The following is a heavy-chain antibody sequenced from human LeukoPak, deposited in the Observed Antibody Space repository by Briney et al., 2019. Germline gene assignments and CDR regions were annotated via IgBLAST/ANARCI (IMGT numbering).Heavy chain of an antibody. CDR1: GFTFSSYD. CDR2: IGTVGDT. Sequence: PGGSLRLSCAASGFTFSSYDMHWVRQATGKGLEWVSTIGTVGDTYYPGSVKGRFTISRENAKNSLYLQMNGLRAGDTAVYYCASGITMVRGPTHFDYWGQGTLVTVSS. V-gene: IGHV3-13*04. J-gene: IGHJ4*02. D-gene: IGHD3-10*01. CDR3: ASGITMVRGPTHFDY.